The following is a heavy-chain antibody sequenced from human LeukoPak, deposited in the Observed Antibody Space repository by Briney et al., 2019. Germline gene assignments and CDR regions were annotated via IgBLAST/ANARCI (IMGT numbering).Heavy chain of an antibody. Sequence: SETLSLTCTVSGGFISSYYWSWIRQPPGKGLEWIGYIYYSGSTNYNPSLKSRVTISVDTSKNQFSLKLSSVTAADTAVYYCARRGDYYDSSGYYDYWGQGTLVTVSS. CDR1: GGFISSYY. CDR2: IYYSGST. J-gene: IGHJ4*02. V-gene: IGHV4-59*08. D-gene: IGHD3-22*01. CDR3: ARRGDYYDSSGYYDY.